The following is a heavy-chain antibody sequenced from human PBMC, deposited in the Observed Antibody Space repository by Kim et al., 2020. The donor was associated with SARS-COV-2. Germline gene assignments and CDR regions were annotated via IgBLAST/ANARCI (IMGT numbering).Heavy chain of an antibody. V-gene: IGHV4-31*03. D-gene: IGHD6-13*01. CDR1: GGSISSGGYY. CDR2: IYYSGST. J-gene: IGHJ4*02. Sequence: SETLSLTCTVSGGSISSGGYYCSWIRQHPGKGLEWIGYIYYSGSTYYNPSLTSRVTISVDTSKNQFSLKLSSVTAADTAVYYCARFSFSSSWTIDYWGQGTLVTVSS. CDR3: ARFSFSSSWTIDY.